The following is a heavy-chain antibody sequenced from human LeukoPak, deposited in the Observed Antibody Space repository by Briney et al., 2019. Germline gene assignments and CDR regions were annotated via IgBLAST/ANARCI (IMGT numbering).Heavy chain of an antibody. J-gene: IGHJ6*03. CDR3: ARLMFTVIMDYYYYMDV. Sequence: PSETLSLTCAVSGYSISSGYYWGWIRQPPGKGLEWIGSIYHSGSTYYNPSLKSRVTISVDTSKNQFSLKLSSVTAADTAVYYCARLMFTVIMDYYYYMDVWGKGTTVTVSS. CDR1: GYSISSGYY. V-gene: IGHV4-38-2*01. D-gene: IGHD4-11*01. CDR2: IYHSGST.